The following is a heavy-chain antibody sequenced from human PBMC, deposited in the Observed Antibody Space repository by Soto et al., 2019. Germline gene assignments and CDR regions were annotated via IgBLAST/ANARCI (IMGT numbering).Heavy chain of an antibody. D-gene: IGHD6-19*01. V-gene: IGHV1-69*13. CDR2: IIPIFGTA. J-gene: IGHJ5*02. CDR3: ASRLPGIAVAGTLAGWFDP. Sequence: SVKVSCKASGGTFSSYAISWVRQAPGQGLEWMGGIIPIFGTANYAQKFQGRVTITADESTSTAYMELSSLRSEDTAVYYFASRLPGIAVAGTLAGWFDPWGQGTLVTVSS. CDR1: GGTFSSYA.